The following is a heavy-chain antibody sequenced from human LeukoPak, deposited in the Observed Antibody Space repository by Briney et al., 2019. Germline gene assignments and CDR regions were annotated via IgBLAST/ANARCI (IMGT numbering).Heavy chain of an antibody. Sequence: ASVKVSCKASGYTFTSYDINWVRQATGQGLEWMGWMNPNSGNTGYAQKFQGRVTMTRNTSISTAYMELSSLRSEDTAVYYCARQTSSSYTVTTGSIGYWGQGTLVTVSS. CDR1: GYTFTSYD. J-gene: IGHJ4*02. CDR3: ARQTSSSYTVTTGSIGY. D-gene: IGHD4-17*01. V-gene: IGHV1-8*01. CDR2: MNPNSGNT.